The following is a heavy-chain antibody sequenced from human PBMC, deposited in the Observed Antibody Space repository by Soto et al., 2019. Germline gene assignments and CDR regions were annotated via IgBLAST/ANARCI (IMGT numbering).Heavy chain of an antibody. CDR2: IFYLGSS. D-gene: IGHD3-3*02. J-gene: IGHJ5*02. CDR1: VDSIIIRDFY. CDR3: ARHSLALRKNNWFDP. V-gene: IGHV4-39*01. Sequence: PSETLCITCTFSVDSIIIRDFYWGWVRQPPGKGLEWIGSIFYLGSSYYNPSLKSRVTMSVDTSKNQFSLRLRSVTAADTALYFCARHSLALRKNNWFDPWGQGIMVTVSS.